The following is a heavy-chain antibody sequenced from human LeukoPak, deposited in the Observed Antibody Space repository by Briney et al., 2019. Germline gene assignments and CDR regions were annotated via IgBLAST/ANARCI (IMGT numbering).Heavy chain of an antibody. D-gene: IGHD6-13*01. V-gene: IGHV3-9*01. CDR3: ARETASTGIYFDY. CDR2: ISWNSGSI. J-gene: IGHJ4*02. Sequence: PGGSLRLSCAASGFTFDDYAMHWVRQAPGKGLEWVSGISWNSGSIGYADSVKGRFTISRDNAKNTLYLQMNSLRAEDSAVYYCARETASTGIYFDYWGQGTLVTVSS. CDR1: GFTFDDYA.